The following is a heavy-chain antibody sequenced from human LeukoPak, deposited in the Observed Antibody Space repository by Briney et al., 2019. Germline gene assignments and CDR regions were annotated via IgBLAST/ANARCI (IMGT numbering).Heavy chain of an antibody. Sequence: SETLSLTRTVSGGSISSYYWSWIRQPPGKGLEWIGRIHAGGSTNYNPSLESRVTISADTSKNQFSLKLSSVTAADTAVYYCAREFRKGWDWFDPWGQGTLVTVSS. J-gene: IGHJ5*02. D-gene: IGHD1-26*01. CDR1: GGSISSYY. CDR2: IHAGGST. CDR3: AREFRKGWDWFDP. V-gene: IGHV4-4*08.